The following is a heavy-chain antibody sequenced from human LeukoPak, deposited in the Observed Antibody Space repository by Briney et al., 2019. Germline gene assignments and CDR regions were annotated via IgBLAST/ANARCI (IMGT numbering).Heavy chain of an antibody. J-gene: IGHJ6*03. CDR1: GFTFSSYG. CDR3: ARARTKGYDWRDYYYYYMDV. D-gene: IGHD5-12*01. V-gene: IGHV3-48*04. CDR2: INSRGSAI. Sequence: GGSLRLSCAASGFTFSSYGMHWVRQAPGKGLEWVSYINSRGSAIYYADSVKGRFTISRDNAKNSLYLQMNSLRAEDTAVYYCARARTKGYDWRDYYYYYMDVWGKGTTVTISS.